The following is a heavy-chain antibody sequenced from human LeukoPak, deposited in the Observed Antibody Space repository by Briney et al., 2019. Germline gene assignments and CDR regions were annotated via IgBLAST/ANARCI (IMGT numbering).Heavy chain of an antibody. V-gene: IGHV4-59*01. D-gene: IGHD2-15*01. J-gene: IGHJ4*02. CDR2: IYYSGST. Sequence: PSETLSLTCTVSGGSISSYYWSWIRQPPGKGLEWIGYIYYSGSTNYNPSLKSRVTISVDTSKNQFSLKLSSVTAADTAVYYCARAVGAATFDYWGQGTLVTVSS. CDR3: ARAVGAATFDY. CDR1: GGSISSYY.